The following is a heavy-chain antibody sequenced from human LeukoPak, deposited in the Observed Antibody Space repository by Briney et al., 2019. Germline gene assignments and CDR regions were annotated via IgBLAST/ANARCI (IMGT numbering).Heavy chain of an antibody. D-gene: IGHD3-22*01. Sequence: GASVTVSYQPSGYTFTSYDINWVRQATGQGLEWMGWMNPNSGNTGYAQKFQGRVTMTRNTSISTAYMELSSLRSEDTAVYYCARDSWSYYDSSGYAGFYLNYWGQGTLVTVSS. V-gene: IGHV1-8*01. CDR3: ARDSWSYYDSSGYAGFYLNY. CDR1: GYTFTSYD. CDR2: MNPNSGNT. J-gene: IGHJ4*02.